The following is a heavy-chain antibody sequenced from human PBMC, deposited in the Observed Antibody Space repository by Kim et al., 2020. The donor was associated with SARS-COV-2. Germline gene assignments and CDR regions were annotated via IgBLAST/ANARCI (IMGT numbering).Heavy chain of an antibody. D-gene: IGHD5-12*01. V-gene: IGHV3-23*01. Sequence: GGSLRLSCVASGFNFGTFDMSWVRQAPGKGLKWVSVMKAPDDNTYYAESVKGRFTVSRDSARNMLYLQMNSLRADDTDVYYCVKGAWLDYWVAGMLGTVS. CDR2: MKAPDDNT. CDR3: VKGAWLDY. CDR1: GFNFGTFD. J-gene: IGHJ4*02.